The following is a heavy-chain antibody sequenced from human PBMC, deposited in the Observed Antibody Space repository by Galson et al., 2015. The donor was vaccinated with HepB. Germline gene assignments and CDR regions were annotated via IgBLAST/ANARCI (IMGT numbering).Heavy chain of an antibody. Sequence: SLRLSCAASGFTFSSYAMHWVRQAPGKGLEWVAVISYDGSNKYYADSVKGRFTISRDNSKNTLYLQMNSLRAEDTAVYYCAAQGGGGYFDYWGQGTLVTVSS. V-gene: IGHV3-30*04. J-gene: IGHJ4*02. CDR1: GFTFSSYA. CDR3: AAQGGGGYFDY. D-gene: IGHD3-16*01. CDR2: ISYDGSNK.